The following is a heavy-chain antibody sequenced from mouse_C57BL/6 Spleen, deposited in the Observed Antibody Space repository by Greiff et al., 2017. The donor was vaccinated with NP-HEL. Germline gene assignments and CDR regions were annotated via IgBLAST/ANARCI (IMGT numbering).Heavy chain of an antibody. CDR3: ARPGSSYGYAMDY. CDR1: GFTFSDYG. V-gene: IGHV5-17*01. J-gene: IGHJ4*01. CDR2: ISSGSSTI. D-gene: IGHD1-1*01. Sequence: EVHLVESGGGLVKPGGSLKLSCAASGFTFSDYGMHWVRQAPEKGLEWVAYISSGSSTIYYADTVKGRFTISRDNAKNTLFLQMTSLRSEDTAMYYGARPGSSYGYAMDYWGQGTSVTVSS.